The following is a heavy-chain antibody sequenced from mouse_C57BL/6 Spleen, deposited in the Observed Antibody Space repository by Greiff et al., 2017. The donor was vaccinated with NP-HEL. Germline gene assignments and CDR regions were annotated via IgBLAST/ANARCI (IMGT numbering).Heavy chain of an antibody. CDR2: ISSGGSYT. D-gene: IGHD4-1*02. CDR3: ARHANWDNYAMDY. Sequence: DVKLQESGGDLVKPGGSLKLSCAASGFTFSSYGMSWVRQTPDKRLEWVATISSGGSYTYYPDSVKGRFTISRDNAKNTLYLQMSSLKSEDTAMYYCARHANWDNYAMDYWGQGTSVTVSS. CDR1: GFTFSSYG. J-gene: IGHJ4*01. V-gene: IGHV5-6*02.